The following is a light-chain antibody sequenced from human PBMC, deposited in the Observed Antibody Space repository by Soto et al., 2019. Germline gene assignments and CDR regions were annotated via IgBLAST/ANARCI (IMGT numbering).Light chain of an antibody. CDR1: QSVTST. CDR2: AAS. J-gene: IGKJ4*01. Sequence: DNLLTQSPSSLSLSPGERATLSCRASQSVTSTLPWYQQKPGQAPSLLIYAASNRQSGVPVRFSGSGSGTDFTLTISSLQPEDFATYYCHQRSSSPLTFGGGTKVDIK. V-gene: IGKV3-11*01. CDR3: HQRSSSPLT.